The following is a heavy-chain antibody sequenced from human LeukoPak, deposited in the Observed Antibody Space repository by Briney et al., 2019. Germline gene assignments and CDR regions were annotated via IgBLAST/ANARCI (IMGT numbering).Heavy chain of an antibody. V-gene: IGHV3-64*04. CDR1: GFTFSSYA. D-gene: IGHD6-19*01. Sequence: GGSLRLSCSASGFTFSSYAMHWVRQAPGKGLEYVSAISSNGGSTYYADSVKGRFTISRDNSKNTLHLQMNSLRPEDTAVYYCARDLAVAGTRTFDYWGQGTLVTVSS. CDR3: ARDLAVAGTRTFDY. CDR2: ISSNGGST. J-gene: IGHJ4*02.